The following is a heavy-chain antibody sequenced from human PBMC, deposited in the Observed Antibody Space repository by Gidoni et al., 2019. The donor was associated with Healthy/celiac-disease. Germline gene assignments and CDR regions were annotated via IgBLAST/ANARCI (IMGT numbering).Heavy chain of an antibody. Sequence: QVQLQESGPGLVKPSQTLSLTCTVSGGSISSGGYYWSWIRQHPGKGLEWIGYIYYSGSTYYNPSLKSRVTISVDTSKNQFSLKLSSVTAADTAVYYCARVGEEGMATTHYYFDYWGQGTLVTVSS. V-gene: IGHV4-31*03. CDR2: IYYSGST. J-gene: IGHJ4*02. CDR1: GGSISSGGYY. CDR3: ARVGEEGMATTHYYFDY. D-gene: IGHD5-12*01.